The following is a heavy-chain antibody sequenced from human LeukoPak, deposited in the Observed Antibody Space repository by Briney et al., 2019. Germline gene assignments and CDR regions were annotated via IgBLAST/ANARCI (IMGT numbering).Heavy chain of an antibody. CDR3: ARTLSHNYYDSSGYQEYYFDY. CDR2: IYYNGST. J-gene: IGHJ4*02. V-gene: IGHV4-30-4*01. D-gene: IGHD3-22*01. Sequence: SETLSLTCTVSGGSISSGDYYWSWIRQPPGKGLEWIGYIYYNGSTYYNPSLKSRVTISVDTSKNQFSLKLSSVTAADTAVYYCARTLSHNYYDSSGYQEYYFDYWGQGTLVTVSS. CDR1: GGSISSGDYY.